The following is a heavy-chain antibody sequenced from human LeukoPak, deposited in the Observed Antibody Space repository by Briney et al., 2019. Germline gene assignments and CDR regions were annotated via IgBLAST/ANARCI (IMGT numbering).Heavy chain of an antibody. CDR2: INSDATST. Sequence: PGGSLRLSCAASGFTYSNYWMHWVRQTPGKGLVWVSRINSDATSTSYADSVKGRFTISRDNSKNTLYLQMNSLRAEDTALYYCAAYYGMDVWGQGTTVTVSS. CDR3: AAYYGMDV. V-gene: IGHV3-74*01. CDR1: GFTYSNYW. J-gene: IGHJ6*02.